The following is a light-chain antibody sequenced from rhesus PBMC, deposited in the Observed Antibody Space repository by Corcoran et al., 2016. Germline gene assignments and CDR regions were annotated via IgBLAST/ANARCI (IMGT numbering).Light chain of an antibody. CDR2: EVS. V-gene: IGKV2-104*02. Sequence: DIVMTQTPLSLPVTPGEPASISCRSSPSLLDSEDGNTYLDWYLQKPGQSPQLLLYEVSNRASGVPDRFSGSGENTDLTLKSSRVEAEDVGVYYCMQALEFPFTFGPGTKLDIK. J-gene: IGKJ3*01. CDR1: PSLLDSEDGNTY. CDR3: MQALEFPFT.